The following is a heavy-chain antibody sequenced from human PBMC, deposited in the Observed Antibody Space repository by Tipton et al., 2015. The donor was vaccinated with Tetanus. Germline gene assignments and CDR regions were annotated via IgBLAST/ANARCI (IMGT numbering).Heavy chain of an antibody. CDR2: ISYDGSNK. Sequence: SLRLSCAASGFTFSSYAMHWVRQAPGKGLEWVAVISYDGSNKYYADSVKGRFTISRDNSKNTLYLQMNSLRAEDTAVYYCARDVPQQWGYYYGMDVWGQGTTVTVSS. D-gene: IGHD6-19*01. CDR1: GFTFSSYA. CDR3: ARDVPQQWGYYYGMDV. J-gene: IGHJ6*02. V-gene: IGHV3-30-3*01.